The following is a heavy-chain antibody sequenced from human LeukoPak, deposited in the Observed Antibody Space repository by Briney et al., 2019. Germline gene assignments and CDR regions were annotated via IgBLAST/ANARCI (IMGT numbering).Heavy chain of an antibody. CDR3: ARVSSGWHGYLDY. J-gene: IGHJ4*02. D-gene: IGHD6-25*01. CDR2: INAGNGNA. V-gene: IGHV1-3*01. Sequence: ASVKVSCKASGYTFTSYAMHWVRQAPGQRLEWMGWINAGNGNATYTQKFQDRVTFTGDTSASTAYMDLSSLRSEDTAVYYCARVSSGWHGYLDYWGQGTPVTVSS. CDR1: GYTFTSYA.